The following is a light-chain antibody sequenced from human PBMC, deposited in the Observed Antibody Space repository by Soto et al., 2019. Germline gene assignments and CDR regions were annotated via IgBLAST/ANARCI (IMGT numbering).Light chain of an antibody. CDR3: SSYAGSNILV. CDR2: EVS. Sequence: QSVLTQPPSASGSPGQSVTISCTGTSSDVGGYDYVSWYQQHPGKAPKLMIYEVSKRPSGVPDRFSGSKSGNTASLTVSGLQAEDEADYYCSSYAGSNILVFGGWTQLTVL. CDR1: SSDVGGYDY. V-gene: IGLV2-8*01. J-gene: IGLJ2*01.